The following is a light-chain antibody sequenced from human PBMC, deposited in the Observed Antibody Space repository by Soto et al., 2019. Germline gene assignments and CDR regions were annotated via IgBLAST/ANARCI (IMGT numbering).Light chain of an antibody. CDR1: QSISSY. CDR3: QQTYTTPYT. Sequence: DIQMTQSPSSLSAFMGDRVTITCRATQSISSYLNWHQQKPGKAPNLLIYAASSLQDGVTSRFSGSGSGTYFTLTTSTLQPEDLATYYCQQTYTTPYTFGPGTKVDIK. CDR2: AAS. J-gene: IGKJ2*01. V-gene: IGKV1-39*01.